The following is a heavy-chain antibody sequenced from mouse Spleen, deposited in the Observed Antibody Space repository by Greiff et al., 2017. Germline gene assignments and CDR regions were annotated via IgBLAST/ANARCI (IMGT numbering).Heavy chain of an antibody. V-gene: IGHV1-64*01. D-gene: IGHD2-1*01. Sequence: VQLQQPGAELVKPGASVKLSCKASGYTFTSYWMHWVKQRPGQGLEWIGMIHPNSGSTNYNEKFKSKATLTVDKSSSTAYMQLSSLTSEDSAVYYCARSSWGNYFFYAMDYWGQGTSVTVSS. CDR2: IHPNSGST. J-gene: IGHJ4*01. CDR3: ARSSWGNYFFYAMDY. CDR1: GYTFTSYW.